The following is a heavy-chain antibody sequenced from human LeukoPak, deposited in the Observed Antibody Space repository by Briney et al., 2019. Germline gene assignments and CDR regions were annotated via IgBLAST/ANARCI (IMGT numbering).Heavy chain of an antibody. V-gene: IGHV1-2*02. CDR3: ARDGAAWIQLWLRYYYYMDV. CDR2: INPNSGGT. Sequence: ASVTVSCTASGYTFTGYYMHWVRQAPGQGLAWMGWINPNSGGTNYAQKFQGRVTMTRDTSISTAYMELSRLRSDDTAVYYCARDGAAWIQLWLRYYYYMDVWGKGTTVTVSS. CDR1: GYTFTGYY. D-gene: IGHD5-18*01. J-gene: IGHJ6*03.